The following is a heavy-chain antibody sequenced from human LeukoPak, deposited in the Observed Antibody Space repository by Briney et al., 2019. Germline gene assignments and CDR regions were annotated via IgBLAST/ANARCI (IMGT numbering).Heavy chain of an antibody. D-gene: IGHD3-22*01. CDR2: ISRDGTA. J-gene: IGHJ4*02. V-gene: IGHV3-30*04. Sequence: GGSLRLSCATSGFTFSYYVFHWVRQAPGKGLDWVAAISRDGTAYYADPVKGRFTVSRDTSEDTVFLQMVSLGLEDTAVYYCARGNYYDSRGFSVTEHWGQGTLVTVSS. CDR3: ARGNYYDSRGFSVTEH. CDR1: GFTFSYYV.